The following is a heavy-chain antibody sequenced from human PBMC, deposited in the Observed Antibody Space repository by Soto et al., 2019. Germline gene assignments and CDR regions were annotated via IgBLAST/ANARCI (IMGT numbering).Heavy chain of an antibody. CDR2: ISYDGSNK. CDR1: GFTFSSYG. J-gene: IGHJ6*02. Sequence: GGSMRVSCAAAGFTFSSYGRHWVRQAPGKGLEWVAVISYDGSNKYYADSVKGRFTISRDNSKNTLYLQMNSLRAEDTAVYYCAKDSASSSGWYAYYYYGMDVWGQGTTVTVSS. CDR3: AKDSASSSGWYAYYYYGMDV. D-gene: IGHD6-19*01. V-gene: IGHV3-30*18.